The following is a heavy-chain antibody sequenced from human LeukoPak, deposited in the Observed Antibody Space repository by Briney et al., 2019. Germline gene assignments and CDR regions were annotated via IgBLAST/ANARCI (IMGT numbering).Heavy chain of an antibody. J-gene: IGHJ4*02. V-gene: IGHV3-23*01. CDR3: ARDLATTHPLGIFDY. CDR2: ISGSGGST. CDR1: GFTFSSYA. Sequence: GGSLRLSCAASGFTFSSYAMSWVRQAPGKGLEWVSAISGSGGSTYYADSVKGRFTISRDNAKNSLYLQMNSLRAEDTAVYYCARDLATTHPLGIFDYWGQGTLVTVSS. D-gene: IGHD5-12*01.